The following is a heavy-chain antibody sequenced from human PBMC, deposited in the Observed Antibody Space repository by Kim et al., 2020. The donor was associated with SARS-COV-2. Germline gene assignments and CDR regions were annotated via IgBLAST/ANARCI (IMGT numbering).Heavy chain of an antibody. Sequence: SVKVSCKTSGGTLNSYAMTWVRQGPGQGLEWMGRVVPMLDLTYFAERFQDRLTITADTSTGTVXMVLSGLTSDDTAVYYCATEEADNSGVRNDNWXXGT. V-gene: IGHV1-69*04. J-gene: IGHJ4*02. CDR3: ATEEADNSGVRNDN. D-gene: IGHD3-22*01. CDR2: VVPMLDLT. CDR1: GGTLNSYA.